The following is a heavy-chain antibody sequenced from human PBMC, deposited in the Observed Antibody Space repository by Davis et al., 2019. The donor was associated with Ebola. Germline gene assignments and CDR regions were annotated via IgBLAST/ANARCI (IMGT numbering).Heavy chain of an antibody. J-gene: IGHJ6*02. Sequence: KVSCKGSGYSFTSYWISWVRQMPGKGLEWMGRIDPSDSYTNYSPSFQGHVTISADKSISTAYLQWSSLKASDTAMYYCARHVLEKYGMDVWGQGTTVTVSS. CDR3: ARHVLEKYGMDV. V-gene: IGHV5-10-1*01. CDR2: IDPSDSYT. CDR1: GYSFTSYW.